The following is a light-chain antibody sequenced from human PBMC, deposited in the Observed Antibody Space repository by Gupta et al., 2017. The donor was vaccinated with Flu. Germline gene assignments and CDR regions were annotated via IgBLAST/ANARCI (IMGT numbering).Light chain of an antibody. CDR2: YVS. V-gene: IGKV3-11*01. CDR1: QSVSSY. CDR3: HHRHNSLSCR. Sequence: PSLSLSPGERATLSCRASQSVSSYLACYQQKPGQAPRLLIYYVSNRSTRNPAKFGGWGSGACFSVTRRSLVPDTVAVYYRHHRHNSLSCRFGQGTKVEIK. J-gene: IGKJ2*04.